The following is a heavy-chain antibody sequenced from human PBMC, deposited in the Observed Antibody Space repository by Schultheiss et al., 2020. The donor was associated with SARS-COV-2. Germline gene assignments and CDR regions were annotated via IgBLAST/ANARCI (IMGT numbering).Heavy chain of an antibody. CDR2: IWFDGSNK. Sequence: GESLKISCAASGFTFSGSAMHWVRQAPGKGLEWVAVIWFDGSNKYYADSVKGRFTISRDNAKNSLHLQMNSLRVEDTAVYYCTSGTFWGQGTLVTVSS. J-gene: IGHJ4*02. CDR3: TSGTF. D-gene: IGHD1-1*01. V-gene: IGHV3-33*08. CDR1: GFTFSGSA.